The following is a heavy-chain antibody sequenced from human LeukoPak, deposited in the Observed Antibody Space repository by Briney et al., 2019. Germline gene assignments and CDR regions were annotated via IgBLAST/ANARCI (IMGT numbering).Heavy chain of an antibody. CDR1: GFTFSRYG. CDR3: ARDVWFGDYRWFDP. CDR2: IRYDGSAY. V-gene: IGHV3-33*01. Sequence: GGSLRLSCVASGFTFSRYGIHWVRQPPGQGLEWVAVIRYDGSAYSYADSVKGRFTISRDNSKTTLYLHMSSLRAEDTAVYFCARDVWFGDYRWFDPWGQGTLVTVSS. J-gene: IGHJ5*02. D-gene: IGHD3-10*01.